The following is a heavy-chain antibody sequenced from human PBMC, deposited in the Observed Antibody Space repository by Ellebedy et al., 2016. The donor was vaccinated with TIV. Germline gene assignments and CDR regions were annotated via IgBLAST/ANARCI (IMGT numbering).Heavy chain of an antibody. CDR1: GYTFTAYY. CDR3: ARDLRYSSGWSYFDY. CDR2: INPRDGST. D-gene: IGHD6-19*01. V-gene: IGHV1-46*01. J-gene: IGHJ4*02. Sequence: AASVKVSCKASGYTFTAYYMHWVRQAPGQGLEWMGIINPRDGSTSYAQNFQDRVTMTRDTSTSTVYMELPSLESEDTAVYYCARDLRYSSGWSYFDYWGQGTLVTVSS.